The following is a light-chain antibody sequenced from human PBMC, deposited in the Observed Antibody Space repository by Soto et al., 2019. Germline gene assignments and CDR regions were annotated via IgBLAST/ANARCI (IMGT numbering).Light chain of an antibody. J-gene: IGKJ2*03. CDR3: LKYSNLPYR. CDR2: GIS. CDR1: QTISTTY. Sequence: EIVLTQSPGTLSLSAGERATLSCRASQTISTTYFSWYQQKPGQPPRVLIYGISSRATGIPDRFSGSGSGTYIFLTIGRLEPEDFAVYYWLKYSNLPYRFGQGTKLEMK. V-gene: IGKV3-20*01.